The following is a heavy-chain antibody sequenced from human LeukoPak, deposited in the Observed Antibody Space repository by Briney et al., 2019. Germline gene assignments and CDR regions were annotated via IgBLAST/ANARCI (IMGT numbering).Heavy chain of an antibody. D-gene: IGHD2-2*01. V-gene: IGHV3-30-3*01. Sequence: GGSLRLSCAASGFTFSSYAMHWVRQAPGKGLEWVAVISYDGSNKYYADSVKGRFTISRDNSKNTLYLQMNSLRAEDTAVYYCARAYCSSTSCFPFDYWGQGTLVTVSS. CDR3: ARAYCSSTSCFPFDY. CDR2: ISYDGSNK. J-gene: IGHJ4*02. CDR1: GFTFSSYA.